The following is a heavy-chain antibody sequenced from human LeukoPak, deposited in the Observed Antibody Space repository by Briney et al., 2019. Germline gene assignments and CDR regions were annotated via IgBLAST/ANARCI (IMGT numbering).Heavy chain of an antibody. CDR1: GFTFSSYG. J-gene: IGHJ6*02. CDR3: ARDNTEENYYGMDV. Sequence: GESLRLSCAASGFTFSSYGMHWVRQAPGKALEWVAVIWYDGGNKYYADSVKGRFTISRDNSDNMLYLQMNSLRAEDTAVYYCARDNTEENYYGMDVWGQGTTVTVSS. CDR2: IWYDGGNK. V-gene: IGHV3-33*01. D-gene: IGHD2-2*02.